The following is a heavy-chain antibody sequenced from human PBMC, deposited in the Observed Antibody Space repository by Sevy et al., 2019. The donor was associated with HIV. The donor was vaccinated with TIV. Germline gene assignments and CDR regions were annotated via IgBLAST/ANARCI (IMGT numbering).Heavy chain of an antibody. CDR3: AREQAERAVAGFPDY. D-gene: IGHD6-19*01. Sequence: GGSLRLSCAASGFTFSTYAMHWVRQAPGKGLEWVAVIWFDESNKYYKESVKGRFTITRDNSKNTLYLQMNSLTAEDTALYYCAREQAERAVAGFPDYWGQGTLVTVSS. CDR1: GFTFSTYA. V-gene: IGHV3-33*01. J-gene: IGHJ4*02. CDR2: IWFDESNK.